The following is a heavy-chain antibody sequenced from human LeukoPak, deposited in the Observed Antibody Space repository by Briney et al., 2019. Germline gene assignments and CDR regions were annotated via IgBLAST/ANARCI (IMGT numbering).Heavy chain of an antibody. D-gene: IGHD3-22*01. CDR2: IYTSGST. V-gene: IGHV4-61*09. J-gene: IGHJ5*02. CDR3: ARLYWAYYDSSGYLGANWFDP. Sequence: SQTLSLTCTVSGGSISSGSYYWSWIRQPAGKGLEWIGHIYTSGSTNYNPSLKSRVTISVDTSKNQFSLKLSSVTAADTAVYYCARLYWAYYDSSGYLGANWFDPWGQGTLVTVSS. CDR1: GGSISSGSYY.